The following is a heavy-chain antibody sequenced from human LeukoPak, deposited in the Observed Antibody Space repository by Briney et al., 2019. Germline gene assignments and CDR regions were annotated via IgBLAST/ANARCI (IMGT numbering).Heavy chain of an antibody. CDR3: ARILCSSITCYTGFDY. CDR2: INAANGNT. J-gene: IGHJ4*02. CDR1: GYTFTSYA. V-gene: IGHV1-3*01. D-gene: IGHD2-2*02. Sequence: ASVKVSCKASGYTFTSYAMHWMRQAPGQRLDWMGWINAANGNTKYSQKFQGRVTITRDTSASTVYMELSSLRSEDTAVYYCARILCSSITCYTGFDYWGQGTLVTVSS.